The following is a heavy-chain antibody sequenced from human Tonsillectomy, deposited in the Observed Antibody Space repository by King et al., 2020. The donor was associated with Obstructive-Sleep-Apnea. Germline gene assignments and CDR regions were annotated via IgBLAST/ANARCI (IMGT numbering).Heavy chain of an antibody. CDR3: ARSPQDYIVGATYDY. V-gene: IGHV4-39*07. J-gene: IGHJ4*02. D-gene: IGHD1-26*01. CDR2: IYYSGST. CDR1: GGFSSSTNYY. Sequence: LVLTCTVSGGFSSSTNYYWGWIRQPPGKGLEWIGSIYYSGSTYYNPSLKSRVTISLKTSKNQFSLKLTSVTAADTAVYYCARSPQDYIVGATYDYWGQGTLVAVSS.